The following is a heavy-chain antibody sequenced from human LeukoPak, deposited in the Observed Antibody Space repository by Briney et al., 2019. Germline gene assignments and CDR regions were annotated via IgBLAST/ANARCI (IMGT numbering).Heavy chain of an antibody. CDR2: IYSGGSA. J-gene: IGHJ4*02. V-gene: IGHV3-53*01. CDR3: ARDHDDYGDYWKLNFDY. CDR1: GFTVSSNY. D-gene: IGHD4-17*01. Sequence: GSLRLSCAASGFTVSSNYMSWVRQAPGKGLEWVSVIYSGGSAFYADSVKGRFTISRDNSKNTLYLQMNSLRAEDTAVYYCARDHDDYGDYWKLNFDYWGQGTLVTVSS.